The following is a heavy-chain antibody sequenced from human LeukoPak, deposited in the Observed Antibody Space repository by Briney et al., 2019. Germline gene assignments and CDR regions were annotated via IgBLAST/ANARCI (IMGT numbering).Heavy chain of an antibody. V-gene: IGHV4-59*01. CDR2: IYNTGTT. CDR3: AGGGYCGVSSCFAPLLDW. D-gene: IGHD2-15*01. CDR1: RGITRYH. Sequence: SETLSLTCTVSRGITRYHWFWIRQSPGKGLEWVGYIYNTGTTNYNPSLKSRATMSVDTSKSQFSLKLSSVTAADTAIYYCAGGGYCGVSSCFAPLLDWWGQGSPVTVSS. J-gene: IGHJ4*02.